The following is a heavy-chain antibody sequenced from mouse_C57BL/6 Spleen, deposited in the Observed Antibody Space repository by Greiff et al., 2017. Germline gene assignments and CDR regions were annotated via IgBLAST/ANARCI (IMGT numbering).Heavy chain of an antibody. V-gene: IGHV1-82*01. J-gene: IGHJ4*01. CDR2: IYPGDGDT. CDR3: ARDGYYGSSYEGYAMDY. CDR1: GYAFSSSW. Sequence: VKLMESGPELVKPGASVKISCKASGYAFSSSWMNWVKQRPGKGLEWIGRIYPGDGDTNYNGKFKGKATLTADKSSSTAYMQLSSLTSEDSAVYFCARDGYYGSSYEGYAMDYWGQGTSVTVSS. D-gene: IGHD1-1*01.